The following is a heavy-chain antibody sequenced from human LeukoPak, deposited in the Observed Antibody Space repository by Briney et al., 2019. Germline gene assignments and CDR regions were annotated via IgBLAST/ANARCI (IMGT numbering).Heavy chain of an antibody. J-gene: IGHJ4*02. D-gene: IGHD3-22*01. V-gene: IGHV4-34*01. CDR3: ARDYYDTPWL. CDR1: GGSFSGYY. Sequence: SETLSLTCAVYGGSFSGYYWSWIRQPPGKGLEWIGEINHSGSTNYNPSLKSRVTISVDTSKNQFSLKLSSVTAADTAVYYCARDYYDTPWLWGQGTLVTVSS. CDR2: INHSGST.